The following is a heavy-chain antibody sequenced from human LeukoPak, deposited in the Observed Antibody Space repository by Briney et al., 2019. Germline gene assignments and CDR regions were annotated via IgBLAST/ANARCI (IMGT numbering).Heavy chain of an antibody. D-gene: IGHD5-18*01. CDR1: GXSISSDY. CDR3: ARDFTGSTAIGAFDY. J-gene: IGHJ4*02. V-gene: IGHV4-59*01. Sequence: PSETLSLTCTVSGXSISSDYGSWIRQPPGKGLEWIGYIYYSGSSNYNPSLKSRVTISVDTSKNQFSLKLTSVTAADTAVYYCARDFTGSTAIGAFDYWGQGTLVTVSS. CDR2: IYYSGSS.